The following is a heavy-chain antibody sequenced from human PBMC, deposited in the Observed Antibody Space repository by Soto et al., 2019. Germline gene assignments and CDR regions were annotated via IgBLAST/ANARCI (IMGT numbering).Heavy chain of an antibody. CDR1: GFTFSTQA. CDR3: AKDVRVSSSSNCYYLYYMDV. D-gene: IGHD6-6*01. CDR2: LTASGINT. Sequence: GGSLRLSCAASGFTFSTQAMSWVRQAPGKGLQWVSALTASGINTYYADSVKGRFTISRDNSKNTLYLQMNSLRAEDTAIYYCAKDVRVSSSSNCYYLYYMDVWGKGTTVTVSS. V-gene: IGHV3-23*01. J-gene: IGHJ6*03.